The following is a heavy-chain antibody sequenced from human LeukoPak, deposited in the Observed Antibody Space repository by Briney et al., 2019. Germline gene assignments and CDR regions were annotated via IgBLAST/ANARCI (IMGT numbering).Heavy chain of an antibody. J-gene: IGHJ4*02. Sequence: SETLSLTFTVSGGSISSYYWSWIRQPPGKGLEWIGSIYYSGSTNYNPSLKSRVTISADTSKNQFSLKLSSVTAADTAVYYCARGRHGGSYWGQGTLVTVSS. V-gene: IGHV4-59*01. CDR1: GGSISSYY. CDR2: IYYSGST. D-gene: IGHD4-23*01. CDR3: ARGRHGGSY.